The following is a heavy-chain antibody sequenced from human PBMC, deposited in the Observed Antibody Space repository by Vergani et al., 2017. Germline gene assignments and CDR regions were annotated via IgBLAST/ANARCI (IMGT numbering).Heavy chain of an antibody. CDR2: IYHSGST. V-gene: IGHV4-30-2*01. CDR1: GGSISSGGYS. Sequence: QLQLQESGPGLVKPSQTLSLTCAVSGGSISSGGYSWSWIRQPPGKGLEWIGYIYHSGSTYYNPSLKSRVTISVDRSKNQFSLKLMSVTAADTAVYYCASIIDYRGTGSTAFDIWGQGTMVTVSS. J-gene: IGHJ3*02. CDR3: ASIIDYRGTGSTAFDI. D-gene: IGHD4-11*01.